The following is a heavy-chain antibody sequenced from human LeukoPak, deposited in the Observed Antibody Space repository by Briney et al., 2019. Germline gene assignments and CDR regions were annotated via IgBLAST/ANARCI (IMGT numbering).Heavy chain of an antibody. CDR3: ARDSGMVALDY. CDR1: GGSISSYY. CDR2: IYYSGST. V-gene: IGHV4-59*01. J-gene: IGHJ4*02. D-gene: IGHD1-26*01. Sequence: PSETLSLTCTVSGGSISSYYWSWIRQPPGKGLEWIGYIYYSGSTNYNPSLKSRVTISIDTSKNQFSLKLSSVTAADTAVYYCARDSGMVALDYWGQGTLVTVSS.